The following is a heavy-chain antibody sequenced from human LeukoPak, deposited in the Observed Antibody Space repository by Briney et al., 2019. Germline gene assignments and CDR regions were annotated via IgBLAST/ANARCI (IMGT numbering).Heavy chain of an antibody. CDR3: ARGKYYYDSSGPEYFQH. CDR2: ITSSGGTI. V-gene: IGHV3-11*04. J-gene: IGHJ1*01. D-gene: IGHD3-22*01. CDR1: GFTFSDYY. Sequence: PGGSLRLSCAASGFTFSDYYMSWIRQAPGKGLEWVSYITSSGGTIYYADSVKGRFTISRDNSKNTLYLQMNSLRVEDTAVYYCARGKYYYDSSGPEYFQHWGQGTLVTVSS.